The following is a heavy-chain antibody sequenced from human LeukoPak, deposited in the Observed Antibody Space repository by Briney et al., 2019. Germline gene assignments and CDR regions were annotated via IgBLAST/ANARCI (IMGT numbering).Heavy chain of an antibody. V-gene: IGHV3-74*01. CDR1: GFTFSSYW. D-gene: IGHD6-13*01. CDR2: INSDGGDT. Sequence: GGSLRLSCAASGFTFSSYWMHWVRQAPGKGLVWVSRINSDGGDTSYADSVKGRFTISRDNAKNTLYLQMNSLRAEDTAVYYCASSVIAAIDYWGQGTLVTVSS. CDR3: ASSVIAAIDY. J-gene: IGHJ4*02.